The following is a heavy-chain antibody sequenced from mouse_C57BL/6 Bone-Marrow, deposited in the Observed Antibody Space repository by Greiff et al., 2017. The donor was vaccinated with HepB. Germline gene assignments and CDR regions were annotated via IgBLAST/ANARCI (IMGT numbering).Heavy chain of an antibody. V-gene: IGHV1-76*01. CDR3: ARELRLRSSFDY. CDR1: GYTFTDYY. Sequence: LVESGAELVRPGASVKLSCKASGYTFTDYYINWVKQRPGQGLEWIARIYPGSGNTYYNEKFKGKATLTAEKSSSTAYMQLSSLTSEDSAVYFCARELRLRSSFDYWGQGTTLTVSS. CDR2: IYPGSGNT. J-gene: IGHJ2*01. D-gene: IGHD3-2*02.